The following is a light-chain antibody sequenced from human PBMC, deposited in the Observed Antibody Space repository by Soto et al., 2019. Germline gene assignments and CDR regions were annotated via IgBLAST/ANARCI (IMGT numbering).Light chain of an antibody. CDR3: QRYGTSLPLT. CDR1: QSVSSNY. Sequence: EIVLTQSPGTLSLSPGDRATLSCRASQSVSSNYLAWYQQKPGQAPRLLIYGASSRATGIPDRFSGSGSGTYFTLTISRLEPEDFAVYYCQRYGTSLPLTFGGGTRWRSN. V-gene: IGKV3-20*01. CDR2: GAS. J-gene: IGKJ4*01.